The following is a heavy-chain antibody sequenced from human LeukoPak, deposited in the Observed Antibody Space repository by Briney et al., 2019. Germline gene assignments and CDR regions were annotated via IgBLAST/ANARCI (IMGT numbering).Heavy chain of an antibody. CDR3: ARGKYDSSPFLQH. D-gene: IGHD3-22*01. CDR2: IRYDGSSE. J-gene: IGHJ1*01. V-gene: IGHV3-30*02. Sequence: GGSLRLSCVASGFTFSTYGMHWVRQAPGKGLEWVAYIRYDGSSEYLDSVRGRFTISRDNSKNTLYLQMNSLRAEDTAVYYCARGKYDSSPFLQHWGQGTLVTVSS. CDR1: GFTFSTYG.